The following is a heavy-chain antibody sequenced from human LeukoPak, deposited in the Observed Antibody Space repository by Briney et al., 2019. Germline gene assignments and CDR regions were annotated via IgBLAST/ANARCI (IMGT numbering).Heavy chain of an antibody. CDR1: GFTFSSYG. V-gene: IGHV3-30*18. D-gene: IGHD6-19*01. CDR2: ISYDGSNK. Sequence: GGSLRLSCAASGFTFSSYGMHWVRQAPGKGLEWVAVISYDGSNKYYADSVKGRFTISRDNSKNTLYLQMNSLRAEDTAVYYCAKIAVAGIYYYYYGMDVWGQGTTVTVSS. J-gene: IGHJ6*02. CDR3: AKIAVAGIYYYYYGMDV.